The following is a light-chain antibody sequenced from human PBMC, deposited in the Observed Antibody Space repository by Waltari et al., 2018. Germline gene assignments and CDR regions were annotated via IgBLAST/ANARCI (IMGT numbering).Light chain of an antibody. CDR2: GAS. J-gene: IGKJ1*01. CDR3: QHYVRLPAT. CDR1: QSVSRA. Sequence: EIVLTRSPGRLSSCPGERVTLSCRASQSVSRALAWYQQKPGQAPRLLIFGASNRATGIPDRCSGSGSETDFSLTISRLEPEDFAVYYCQHYVRLPATFGRGTKVEIK. V-gene: IGKV3-20*01.